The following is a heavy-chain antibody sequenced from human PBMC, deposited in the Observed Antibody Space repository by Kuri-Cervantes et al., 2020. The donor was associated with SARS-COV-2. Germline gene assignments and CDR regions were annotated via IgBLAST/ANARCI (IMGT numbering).Heavy chain of an antibody. Sequence: GESLKISCAASGFTFSIYAMAWVRQAPGKGLEWVSSISSSSSYIYYADSVKGRFTISRDNAKNSLYLQMNSLRAEDTAVYYCTQVRHTTLVSWGQGTLVTVSS. CDR1: GFTFSIYA. D-gene: IGHD2/OR15-2a*01. CDR3: TQVRHTTLVS. V-gene: IGHV3-21*01. J-gene: IGHJ5*02. CDR2: ISSSSSYI.